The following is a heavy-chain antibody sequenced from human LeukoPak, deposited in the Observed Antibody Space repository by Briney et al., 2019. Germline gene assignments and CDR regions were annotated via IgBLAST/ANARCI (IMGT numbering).Heavy chain of an antibody. J-gene: IGHJ4*02. D-gene: IGHD4-17*01. CDR2: IVVGSGNT. CDR1: GFIFSSSA. Sequence: GTSVKVSCKASGFIFSSSAVQWVRQARGQRLEWIGWIVVGSGNTNYAQNFQERVTITRGMSTSTAYMGLSSLRSEDTAVYYCVADCYGDCIDWGQGTLVTVSS. CDR3: VADCYGDCID. V-gene: IGHV1-58*01.